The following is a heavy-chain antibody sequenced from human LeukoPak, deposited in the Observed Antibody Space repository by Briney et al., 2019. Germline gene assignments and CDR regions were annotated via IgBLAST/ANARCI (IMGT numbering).Heavy chain of an antibody. D-gene: IGHD1-26*01. CDR1: GGTFISYA. J-gene: IGHJ6*02. CDR3: ARDNLRGATATYYYCYGMDV. CDR2: IIPIFGTA. V-gene: IGHV1-69*13. Sequence: ASVKVSCKASGGTFISYAISWVRQAPGQGLEWMGGIIPIFGTANYAQKFQGRVTITADESTSTAYMELSSLRSEDTAVYYCARDNLRGATATYYYCYGMDVWGQGTTVTVSS.